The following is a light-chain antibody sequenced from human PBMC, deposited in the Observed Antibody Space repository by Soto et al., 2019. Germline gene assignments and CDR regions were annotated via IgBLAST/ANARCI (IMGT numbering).Light chain of an antibody. CDR3: QQCYSSPRT. Sequence: DIQMTQSPSTLSAGVGDRVTITCRASQRISTYLNWYQQKPGKAPTLLIYAASSLQSGVPSRFSGGGPGTDFTLTINTLQPEDFATYFCQQCYSSPRTFGQGTKVEIK. V-gene: IGKV1-39*01. CDR1: QRISTY. CDR2: AAS. J-gene: IGKJ1*01.